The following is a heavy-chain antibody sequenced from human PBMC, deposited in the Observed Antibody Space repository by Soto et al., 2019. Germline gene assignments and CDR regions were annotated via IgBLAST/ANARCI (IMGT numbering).Heavy chain of an antibody. J-gene: IGHJ6*02. D-gene: IGHD2-2*01. CDR2: INPNSGGT. CDR3: ARDSSSPYYYYYYGMYV. CDR1: GYTFTGYY. V-gene: IGHV1-2*04. Sequence: ASVKVSCKASGYTFTGYYMHWVRQAPGQGLEWMGWINPNSGGTNYAQKFQGWVTMTRDTSISTAYMELSRLRSDDTSVYYCARDSSSPYYYYYYGMYVWGQGTTITVSS.